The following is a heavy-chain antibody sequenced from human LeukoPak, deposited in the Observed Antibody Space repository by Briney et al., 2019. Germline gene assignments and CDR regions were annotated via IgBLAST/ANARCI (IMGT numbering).Heavy chain of an antibody. CDR2: IYYSGST. CDR3: ARGRYDRSSEAYSDYYMDV. D-gene: IGHD6-6*01. J-gene: IGHJ6*03. CDR1: DGSISNYY. V-gene: IGHV4-59*01. Sequence: SETLSLTCTVSDGSISNYYWSWIRQPPGKGLEWIGYIYYSGSTNYNPSLKSRVTISVDTSKNHFSLKVNSVTAADTAVYYCARGRYDRSSEAYSDYYMDVWGKGTTVTVSS.